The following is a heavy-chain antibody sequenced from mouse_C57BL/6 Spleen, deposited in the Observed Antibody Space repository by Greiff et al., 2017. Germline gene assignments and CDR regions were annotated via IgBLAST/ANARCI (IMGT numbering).Heavy chain of an antibody. J-gene: IGHJ3*01. V-gene: IGHV6-3*01. CDR2: IRLKSDNYAT. D-gene: IGHD1-1*01. Sequence: EVKLQESGGGLVQPGGSMKLSCVASGFTFSNYWMNWVRQSPEKGLEWVAQIRLKSDNYATHYAESVKGRFTISRDDSKSSVYLQMNNLRAEDTGIYYCTGGSSQAWFAYWGQGTLVTVSA. CDR1: GFTFSNYW. CDR3: TGGSSQAWFAY.